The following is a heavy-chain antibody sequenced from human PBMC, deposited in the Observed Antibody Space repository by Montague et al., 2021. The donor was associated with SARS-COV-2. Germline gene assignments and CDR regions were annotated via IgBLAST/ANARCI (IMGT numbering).Heavy chain of an antibody. Sequence: SETLSLTCNVSGGSIRGYYWSWIRQPAGKGLEWIGRIYSSGSINYNPSLKTRITLSVDTSKNQLSLRLNSVTAADTAVYYCARNPGEYYGMDVWGQGTTVTVSS. CDR3: ARNPGEYYGMDV. CDR2: IYSSGSI. V-gene: IGHV4-4*07. J-gene: IGHJ6*02. D-gene: IGHD3-16*01. CDR1: GGSIRGYY.